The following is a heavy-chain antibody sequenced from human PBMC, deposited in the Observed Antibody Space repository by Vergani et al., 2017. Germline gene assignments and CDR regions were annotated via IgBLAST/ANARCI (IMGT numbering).Heavy chain of an antibody. CDR1: GGSISSGGYY. CDR2: IYYSGST. CDR3: ARMNVGYMFGYGDSQEPYNWFDP. J-gene: IGHJ5*02. Sequence: QVQLQESGPGLVKPSQTLSLTCTVSGGSISSGGYYWSWIRQHPGKGLEWIGYIYYSGSTYYNPSLKSRVTMSVDTSQNQFSLKLSSVTAADTAVYYCARMNVGYMFGYGDSQEPYNWFDPWGQGTLVTVSS. D-gene: IGHD4-17*01. V-gene: IGHV4-31*03.